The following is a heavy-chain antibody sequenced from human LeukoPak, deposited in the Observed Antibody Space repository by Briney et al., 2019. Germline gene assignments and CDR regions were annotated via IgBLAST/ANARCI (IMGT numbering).Heavy chain of an antibody. CDR2: ISYDGSNK. CDR3: AREGGEMATGALDI. V-gene: IGHV3-30-3*01. CDR1: GFTFSSYA. D-gene: IGHD5-24*01. Sequence: PGGSLRLSCAASGFTFSSYAMSWVRQAPGKGLEWVAVISYDGSNKYYADSVKGRFTISRDNSKNTLYLQMNSLRAEDTAVYYCAREGGEMATGALDIWGQGTMVTVSS. J-gene: IGHJ3*02.